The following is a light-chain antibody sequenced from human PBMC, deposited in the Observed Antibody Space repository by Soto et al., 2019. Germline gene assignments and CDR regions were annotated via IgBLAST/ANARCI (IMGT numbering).Light chain of an antibody. CDR3: QQYNNWPPWT. CDR1: QSVSSN. V-gene: IGKV3-15*01. Sequence: EIVMTQSPATLSVSPGERATLSCRASQSVSSNLPWYQQKPGQAPRLLIYGASTRAPGIPARFSGSGSGTECTLTISSLQSEDFAVYYCQQYNNWPPWTFGQGTKVEIK. CDR2: GAS. J-gene: IGKJ1*01.